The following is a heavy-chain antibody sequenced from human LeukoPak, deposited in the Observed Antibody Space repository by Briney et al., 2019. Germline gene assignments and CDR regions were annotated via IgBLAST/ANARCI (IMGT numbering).Heavy chain of an antibody. CDR1: GFTFSSYS. CDR3: PKDLRGSGWLEAFDI. J-gene: IGHJ3*02. V-gene: IGHV3-23*01. D-gene: IGHD6-19*01. CDR2: INGSGGST. Sequence: PGGSLRLSCAASGFTFSSYSMSWVRQAPGKGLEWVSAINGSGGSTYYAYSVKVRFTISRDNSKNTLYLQMNMLRAEDKAVYYCPKDLRGSGWLEAFDIWGQGTMVTVSS.